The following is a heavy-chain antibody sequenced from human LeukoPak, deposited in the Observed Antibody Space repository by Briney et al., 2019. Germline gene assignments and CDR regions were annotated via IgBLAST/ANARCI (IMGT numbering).Heavy chain of an antibody. V-gene: IGHV3-21*01. CDR3: AKDGWWCKY. J-gene: IGHJ4*02. CDR2: ISGSSSSI. CDR1: GFTFSNYD. Sequence: PGGSLRLSCAASGFTFSNYDMNWVRQAPGKGLEWVSSISGSSSSIYYADSVKGRFTISRDNAKNSLYLQMNSLRPDDTAIYYCAKDGWWCKYWGQGTLVTVSS. D-gene: IGHD2-21*01.